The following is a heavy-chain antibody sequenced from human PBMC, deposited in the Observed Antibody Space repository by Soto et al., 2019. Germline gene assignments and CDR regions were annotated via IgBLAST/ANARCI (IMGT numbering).Heavy chain of an antibody. V-gene: IGHV1-46*01. J-gene: IGHJ6*02. CDR2: INPSGGST. Sequence: ASVKVSCKASGYTFTSYYMHWVRQAPGQGLEWMGIINPSGGSTSYAQKFQGRVTMTGDTSTSTVYMELSSLRSEDTAVYYCASAHWGESYDLDGIDVSGQGTTVTVSS. CDR3: ASAHWGESYDLDGIDV. CDR1: GYTFTSYY. D-gene: IGHD1-26*01.